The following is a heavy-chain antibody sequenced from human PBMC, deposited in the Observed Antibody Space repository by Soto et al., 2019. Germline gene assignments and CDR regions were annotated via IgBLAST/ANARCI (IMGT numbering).Heavy chain of an antibody. CDR3: AHRRGKYYDSSGYYYYWFDP. D-gene: IGHD3-22*01. CDR2: IYWNDDK. J-gene: IGHJ5*02. V-gene: IGHV2-5*01. Sequence: SGPAGEPTQTLTLTCTFSGFSLSTSGVGVGWIRQPPGKALEWLALIYWNDDKRYSPSLKSRLTITKDTSKNQVVLTMTNMDPVDTATYYCAHRRGKYYDSSGYYYYWFDPWGQGTLVTVSS. CDR1: GFSLSTSGVG.